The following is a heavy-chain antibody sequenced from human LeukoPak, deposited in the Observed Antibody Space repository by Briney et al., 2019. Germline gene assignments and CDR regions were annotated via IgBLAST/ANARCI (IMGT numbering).Heavy chain of an antibody. CDR3: ARAYFDSYYFDY. D-gene: IGHD3-3*01. Sequence: SETLSLTCAVCGGSFSGYYWSWIRQPPGKGLEWIGEINHSGSTNYNPSLKSRVTISVDTSKNQFSLKLSSVTAADTAVYYCARAYFDSYYFDYWGQGTLVTVSS. CDR2: INHSGST. V-gene: IGHV4-34*01. CDR1: GGSFSGYY. J-gene: IGHJ4*02.